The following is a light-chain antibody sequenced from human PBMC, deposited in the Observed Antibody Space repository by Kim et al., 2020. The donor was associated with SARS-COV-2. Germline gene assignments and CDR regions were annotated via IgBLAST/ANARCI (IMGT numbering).Light chain of an antibody. CDR3: QQYDTYPLT. J-gene: IGKJ4*01. Sequence: ASVGDRVTITCRASQGISTYLAWFQQKPGEGPQSLIYGASSVQSGVPSRFSGSGSGTDFTLTISSLQPEDLAAYYCQQYDTYPLTFGGGTKVDIK. V-gene: IGKV1-16*01. CDR1: QGISTY. CDR2: GAS.